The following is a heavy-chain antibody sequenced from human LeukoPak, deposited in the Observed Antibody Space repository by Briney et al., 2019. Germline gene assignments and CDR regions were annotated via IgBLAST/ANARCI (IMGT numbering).Heavy chain of an antibody. J-gene: IGHJ6*02. CDR3: VRYRDYSYGMDV. D-gene: IGHD1-26*01. CDR2: ISGSTTYI. CDR1: GFTFSSFG. V-gene: IGHV3-21*01. Sequence: GSLRLSCAASGFTFSSFGMNWVRQAPGKGLEWVSSISGSTTYIYYADSVKGRFTISRDNAKNSLYLQMNSLRAEDTALYYCVRYRDYSYGMDVWGQGTTVTVSS.